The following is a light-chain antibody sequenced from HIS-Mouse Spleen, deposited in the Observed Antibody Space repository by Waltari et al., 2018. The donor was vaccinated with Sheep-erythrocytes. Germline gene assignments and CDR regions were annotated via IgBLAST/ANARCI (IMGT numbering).Light chain of an antibody. CDR3: QAWDSSTVV. CDR2: QDS. CDR1: KLGDKY. Sequence: SYELTQPPSVSVSPGQTASITCSGDKLGDKYACWYQQQPGQSPVLVIYQDSKRPSGIPERFSGSNSGNTATLTISGTQAMDEADYSCQAWDSSTVVFGGGTKLTVL. J-gene: IGLJ2*01. V-gene: IGLV3-1*01.